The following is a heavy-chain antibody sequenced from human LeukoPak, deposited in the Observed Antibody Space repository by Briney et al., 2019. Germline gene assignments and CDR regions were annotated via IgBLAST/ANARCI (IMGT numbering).Heavy chain of an antibody. V-gene: IGHV3-21*01. CDR1: GFTFSSYS. CDR3: ARDGRGYSGYAYFDY. Sequence: GGSLRLSCAAPGFTFSSYSMNWVRQAPGKGLEWVSSISSSSSYIYYADSVKGRFTISRDNAKNSLYLQMNSLRAEDTAVYYCARDGRGYSGYAYFDYWGQGTLVTVSS. J-gene: IGHJ4*02. CDR2: ISSSSSYI. D-gene: IGHD5-12*01.